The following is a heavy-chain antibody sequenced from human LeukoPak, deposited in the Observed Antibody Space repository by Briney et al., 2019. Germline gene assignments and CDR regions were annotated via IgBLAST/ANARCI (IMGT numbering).Heavy chain of an antibody. CDR1: GYTFTSYG. J-gene: IGHJ6*02. CDR3: ARYIVLMVYAFSGMDV. V-gene: IGHV1-18*01. Sequence: DSVKVSCKASGYTFTSYGISWVRQAPGQGLEWMGWISTYNGKTNYVQKLQGRVTMTTDTSTSTAYMALRSLRSDDTAVYYCARYIVLMVYAFSGMDVWGQGTTVTVSS. D-gene: IGHD2-8*01. CDR2: ISTYNGKT.